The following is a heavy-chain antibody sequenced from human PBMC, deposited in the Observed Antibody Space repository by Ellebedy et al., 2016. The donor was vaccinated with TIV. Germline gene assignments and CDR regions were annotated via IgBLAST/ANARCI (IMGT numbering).Heavy chain of an antibody. CDR3: ARDRTPGDGYWVFDQ. CDR1: GFTFSSYA. J-gene: IGHJ4*02. V-gene: IGHV3-23*01. CDR2: ISHTGTRT. D-gene: IGHD5-18*01. Sequence: GESLKISCAASGFTFSSYAMSWVRQAPGKGLEWVSTISHTGTRTYYTNSVEGRFIISRDISKRALYLQMNSLRAEDTAIYYCARDRTPGDGYWVFDQWGQGALVTVSS.